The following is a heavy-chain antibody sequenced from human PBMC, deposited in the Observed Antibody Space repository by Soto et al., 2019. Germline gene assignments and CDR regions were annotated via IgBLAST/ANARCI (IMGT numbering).Heavy chain of an antibody. CDR2: ISSGSSDT. J-gene: IGHJ4*02. V-gene: IGHV3-21*01. Sequence: GGSLRLSCAASGFTFSRVSMNWVRHVPGKGLEWVASISSGSSDTWYADSVKGRFIISRDNAQNSLFLQMNTLRPEDTAMYYCARVAYWGPGTQVTVSS. CDR3: ARVAY. CDR1: GFTFSRVS.